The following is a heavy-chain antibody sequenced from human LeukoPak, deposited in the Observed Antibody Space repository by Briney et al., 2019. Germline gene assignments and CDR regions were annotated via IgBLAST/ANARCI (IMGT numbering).Heavy chain of an antibody. V-gene: IGHV4-34*01. CDR3: ARGRQWRGQLLYQLYDSSGYYSDNWIDP. Sequence: SETLSLTCTVSGGSISSYFWSWIRQPPGKGLEWIGEINHSGNTNYNPSLKSRVTISVDTSKNQFSLKLSSVTAADTAVYYCARGRQWRGQLLYQLYDSSGYYSDNWIDPWGQGTQVTVSS. CDR2: INHSGNT. D-gene: IGHD3-22*01. J-gene: IGHJ5*02. CDR1: GGSISSYF.